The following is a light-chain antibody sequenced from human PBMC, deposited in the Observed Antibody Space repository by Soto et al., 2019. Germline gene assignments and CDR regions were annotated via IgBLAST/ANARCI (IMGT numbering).Light chain of an antibody. CDR2: DAS. J-gene: IGKJ5*01. Sequence: IGWTQSPGTQSLSPGERATLSCRASQTVSSYLLWYQQKPGQAPRLXIYDASNRASGTPARFSGSGSETDFTITISSLQPEDIEVYYCPHRMNWPLPFGQGTRLEI. V-gene: IGKV3-11*01. CDR3: PHRMNWPLP. CDR1: QTVSSY.